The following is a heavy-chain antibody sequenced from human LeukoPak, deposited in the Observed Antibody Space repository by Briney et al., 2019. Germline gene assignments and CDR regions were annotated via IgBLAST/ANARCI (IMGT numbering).Heavy chain of an antibody. CDR3: AKDWWLRLHGYFDY. CDR2: IYSGGST. CDR1: GFDVGNNY. D-gene: IGHD5-12*01. J-gene: IGHJ4*02. Sequence: GGSLRLSCAASGFDVGNNYLSWVRQAPGKGLECVSIIYSGGSTYYADSVKGRFTISRDNSKNTLYLQMNSLRAEDTAVYYCAKDWWLRLHGYFDYWGQGTLVTVSS. V-gene: IGHV3-53*01.